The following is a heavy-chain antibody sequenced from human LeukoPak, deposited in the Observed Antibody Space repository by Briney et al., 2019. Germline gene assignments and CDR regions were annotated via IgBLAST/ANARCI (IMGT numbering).Heavy chain of an antibody. Sequence: SVKVSCKASGGTFSSYAISWVRQAPGQGLEWMGRIIPIFGIANYAQKFQGRVTITADKPTSTAYMELSSLRSEDTAVYYCARGHCSGGSCYRAPQRPNWFDPWGQGTLVTVSS. D-gene: IGHD2-15*01. CDR1: GGTFSSYA. V-gene: IGHV1-69*04. CDR2: IIPIFGIA. CDR3: ARGHCSGGSCYRAPQRPNWFDP. J-gene: IGHJ5*02.